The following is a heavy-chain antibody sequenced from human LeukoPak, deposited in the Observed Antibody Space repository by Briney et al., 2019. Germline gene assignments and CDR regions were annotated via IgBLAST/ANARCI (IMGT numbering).Heavy chain of an antibody. V-gene: IGHV4-34*01. J-gene: IGHJ4*02. CDR3: ARGGYYDSSGYAEYCFDY. CDR1: GGSFSGYY. D-gene: IGHD3-22*01. Sequence: SETLSLTCAVYGGSFSGYYWSWIRQPPGKGLEWIGEINHSGSTNYNPSLKSRVTISVDTSKNQFSLKLSSVTAADTAVYYCARGGYYDSSGYAEYCFDYWGQGTLVTVSS. CDR2: INHSGST.